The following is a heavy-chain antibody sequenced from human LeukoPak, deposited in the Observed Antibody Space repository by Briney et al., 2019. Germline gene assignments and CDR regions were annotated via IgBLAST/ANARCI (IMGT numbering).Heavy chain of an antibody. D-gene: IGHD3-10*01. J-gene: IGHJ4*02. V-gene: IGHV3-7*01. CDR3: VKVAKYYYGSETYYFFEH. CDR1: GFTFNNYW. CDR2: INQDGTEK. Sequence: PGGSLRLSCAASGFTFNNYWMTWVRQAPGKGLEWVANINQDGTEKYYVGSVKGRFTISRDNAKNSLDLQMNSLRVEDTGIYYCVKVAKYYYGSETYYFFEHWGQGTPVTASS.